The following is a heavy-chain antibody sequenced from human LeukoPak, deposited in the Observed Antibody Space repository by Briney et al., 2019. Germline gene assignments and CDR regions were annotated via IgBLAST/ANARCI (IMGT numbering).Heavy chain of an antibody. CDR2: ISWNSGSI. CDR3: AKDGDYGDPMYYFDY. J-gene: IGHJ4*02. Sequence: GGSLRLSCAASGFTFSNAWMSWVRQAPGKGLEWVSGISWNSGSIGYADSVKGRFTISRDNAKNSLYLQMNSLRAEDTALYYCAKDGDYGDPMYYFDYWGQGTLVTVSS. CDR1: GFTFSNAW. D-gene: IGHD4-17*01. V-gene: IGHV3-9*01.